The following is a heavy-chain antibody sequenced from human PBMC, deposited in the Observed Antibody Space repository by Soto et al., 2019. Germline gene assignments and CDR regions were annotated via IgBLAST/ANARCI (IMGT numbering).Heavy chain of an antibody. D-gene: IGHD5-12*01. CDR1: GFSLSTSGVG. J-gene: IGHJ3*02. V-gene: IGHV2-5*02. Sequence: QITLKESGPPLVKPTQTLTLTCTFSGFSLSTSGVGVGWIRQPPGKALEWLALIYWDDDKRYSPSLKSRLTITKDTPKTQVVLTVTYMGPVDAATYYCATLSGYDWGGAFDIWGQGTMVTVSS. CDR3: ATLSGYDWGGAFDI. CDR2: IYWDDDK.